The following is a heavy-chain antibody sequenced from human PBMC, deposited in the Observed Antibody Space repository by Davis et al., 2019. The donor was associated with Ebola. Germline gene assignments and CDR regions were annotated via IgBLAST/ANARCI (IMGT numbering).Heavy chain of an antibody. J-gene: IGHJ3*02. CDR3: AKDAFDI. Sequence: GESLKISCTDSVITFSSYAMTWVRQAPGKGLEWVSLISWDGGSTYYADSVKGRFTISRDNSKNSLYLQMNSLRTEDTALYYCAKDAFDIWGQGTMVTVSS. CDR2: ISWDGGST. CDR1: VITFSSYA. V-gene: IGHV3-43*02.